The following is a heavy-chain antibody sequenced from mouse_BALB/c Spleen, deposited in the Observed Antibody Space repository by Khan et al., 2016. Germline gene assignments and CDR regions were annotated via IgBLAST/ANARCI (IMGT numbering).Heavy chain of an antibody. CDR2: INTNTGEP. CDR1: GYTFTNYG. V-gene: IGHV9-3*02. D-gene: IGHD2-10*02. CDR3: ARWYGNYALDY. J-gene: IGHJ4*01. Sequence: QIQLVQSGPELKKPGETVKISCKASGYTFTNYGMIWVRQAPGTGLKWVGWINTNTGEPTYAEEFKGRFAFSSDTSASTAYLQINNLKNEDTSTYFCARWYGNYALDYWGQGTSFTVSS.